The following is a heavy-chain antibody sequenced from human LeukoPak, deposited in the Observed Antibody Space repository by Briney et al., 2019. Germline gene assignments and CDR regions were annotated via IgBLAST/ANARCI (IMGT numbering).Heavy chain of an antibody. J-gene: IGHJ4*02. D-gene: IGHD3-9*01. CDR1: GGSISSGGYY. CDR3: ARGPFLIGSNAGSFDY. Sequence: PSQTLSLTCTVSGGSISSGGYYWSWIRQHPGKGLEWIGYIYYSGSTYYNPSLKSRVTISVDTSKNQFSLKLSSVTAADTAVYYCARGPFLIGSNAGSFDYWGQGTLVTVSS. CDR2: IYYSGST. V-gene: IGHV4-31*03.